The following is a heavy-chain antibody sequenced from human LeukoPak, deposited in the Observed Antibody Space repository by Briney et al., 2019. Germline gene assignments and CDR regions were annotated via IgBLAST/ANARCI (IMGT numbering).Heavy chain of an antibody. J-gene: IGHJ3*02. CDR1: GFTFSDFA. CDR2: ITRVSTYI. V-gene: IGHV3-21*01. CDR3: TRDRNDYGDPDAFDI. D-gene: IGHD4-17*01. Sequence: GGSPRLSCAASGFTFSDFAMNWVRQAPGKGLEWVSSITRVSTYIYYAESVQGRFTISRDNHKDLLYLQLNSLRGDDTGIYYCTRDRNDYGDPDAFDIWGQGTVVTVSS.